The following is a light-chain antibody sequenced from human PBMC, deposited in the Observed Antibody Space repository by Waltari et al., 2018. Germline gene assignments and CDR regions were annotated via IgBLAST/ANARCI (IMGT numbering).Light chain of an antibody. J-gene: IGKJ2*01. Sequence: EIVMTQSPATLSVSPGDTATLSCRASQNIRTYLAWYQQQPGQAPRLPMYDSSSRATDFPARFSGSGSGTTFTLTIRSLQSEDYALYYCHQYNEWPHTFGQGTNLAIK. CDR2: DSS. CDR3: HQYNEWPHT. CDR1: QNIRTY. V-gene: IGKV3-15*01.